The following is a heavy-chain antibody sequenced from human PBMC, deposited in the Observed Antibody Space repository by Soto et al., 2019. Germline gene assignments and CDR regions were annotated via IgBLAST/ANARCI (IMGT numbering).Heavy chain of an antibody. V-gene: IGHV1-18*01. CDR2: ISPNSGAT. Sequence: QVKLVQSEGEVKQPGASVKLSCKASGDSFTSFGISWVRQAPGQGLEWMGWISPNSGATRYAQNLQGRVTMTTETSTTTAYLELRSLTSDDTALYYCVREMWTYYGPQNFFDFWGLGALVTVSS. CDR3: VREMWTYYGPQNFFDF. J-gene: IGHJ4*02. CDR1: GDSFTSFG. D-gene: IGHD3-22*01.